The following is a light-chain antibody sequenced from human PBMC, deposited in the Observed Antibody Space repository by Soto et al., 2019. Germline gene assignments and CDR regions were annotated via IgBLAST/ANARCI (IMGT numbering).Light chain of an antibody. CDR2: DTS. J-gene: IGKJ4*01. Sequence: IVMTQSPATLSVSLGERVTLSCRASRSAGNNLAWYQQRVGQAPRLVIFDTSTRDTGIPARFSGSGSETEFTLTINSLQAEDFAVYYCQHYNNWVLTLGGGTKVEIK. CDR3: QHYNNWVLT. V-gene: IGKV3D-15*01. CDR1: RSAGNN.